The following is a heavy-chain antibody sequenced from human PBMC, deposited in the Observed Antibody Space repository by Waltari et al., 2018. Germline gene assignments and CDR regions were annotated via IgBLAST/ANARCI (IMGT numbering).Heavy chain of an antibody. CDR2: IYYSRST. D-gene: IGHD4-17*01. J-gene: IGHJ4*02. CDR3: AGIYGGYGRLFDY. CDR1: GGSISSSSYY. Sequence: QLQLQESGPGLAKPSETLSPTCTVPGGSISSSSYYWGWIRQPTGKGREWFGCIYYSRSTYYNSSIKSRVTISVDTSKNQFSLKLSSVTAADAAVYYCAGIYGGYGRLFDYWGQGTLVTVSS. V-gene: IGHV4-39*07.